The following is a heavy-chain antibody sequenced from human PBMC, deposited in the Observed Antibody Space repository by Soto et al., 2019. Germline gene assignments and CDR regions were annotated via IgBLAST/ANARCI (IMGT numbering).Heavy chain of an antibody. D-gene: IGHD3-22*01. J-gene: IGHJ4*02. V-gene: IGHV3-30*18. CDR1: GFAFSRSG. CDR3: AKLIYSYDSSDHQDVGY. Sequence: QVQLVESGGGVVQPGRSLRLSCAASGFAFSRSGMHWVRQAPGKGLEWVAVISYDGSNTYYADAVKGRFTISRDNSKNTVSLQMNSLRAEDTAVYYCAKLIYSYDSSDHQDVGYCGQGTLVTVSS. CDR2: ISYDGSNT.